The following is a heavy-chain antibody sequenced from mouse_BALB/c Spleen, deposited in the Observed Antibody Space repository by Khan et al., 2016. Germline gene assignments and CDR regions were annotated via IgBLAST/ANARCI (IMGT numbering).Heavy chain of an antibody. D-gene: IGHD3-1*01. J-gene: IGHJ3*01. CDR3: AKAARATIAY. V-gene: IGHV9-2-1*01. CDR2: INTETGEP. CDR1: GYTFTDYS. Sequence: QLVQSGPELKKPGETVKISCKASGYTFTDYSMHWVKQAPGKGLKWMGWINTETGEPTYADDFKGRFAFSLETSASTAYLQINNLKNEDTATYFCAKAARATIAYWGQGTLVTVSA.